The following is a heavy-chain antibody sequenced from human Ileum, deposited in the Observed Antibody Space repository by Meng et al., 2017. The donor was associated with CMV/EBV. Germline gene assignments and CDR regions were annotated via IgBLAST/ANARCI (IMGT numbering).Heavy chain of an antibody. CDR2: IHDSGST. D-gene: IGHD6-6*01. V-gene: IGHV4-30-4*01. CDR3: ARVWGIAVRPLDY. CDR1: GDSISSGHYY. J-gene: IGHJ4*02. Sequence: VHAQASDPGPGTSSQTLSLTCTGSGDSISSGHYYWSWIRHTPGKGLEWIGHIHDSGSTYYNPSLQSRVTISVDTSKNQFSLKLSSVTAADTAVYYCARVWGIAVRPLDYWGQGTLVTVSS.